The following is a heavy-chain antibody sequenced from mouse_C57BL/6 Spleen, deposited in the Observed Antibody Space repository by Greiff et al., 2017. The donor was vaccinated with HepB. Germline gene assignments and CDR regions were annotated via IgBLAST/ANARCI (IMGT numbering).Heavy chain of an antibody. V-gene: IGHV1-4*01. D-gene: IGHD2-3*01. Sequence: QVQLQQSGAELARPGASVKMSCKASGYTFTSYTMHWVKQRPGQGLEWIGYINPSSGYTKYNQKFKDKATSTADKSSSTAYMQLSSLTSEDSAVYYCARWVYDYYAMDYWGQGTSVTVSS. CDR3: ARWVYDYYAMDY. J-gene: IGHJ4*01. CDR2: INPSSGYT. CDR1: GYTFTSYT.